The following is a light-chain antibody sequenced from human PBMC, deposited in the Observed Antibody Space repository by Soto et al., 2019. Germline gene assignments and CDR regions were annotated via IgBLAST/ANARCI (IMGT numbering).Light chain of an antibody. CDR2: DAS. V-gene: IGKV3-11*01. CDR3: QQRSNWPRT. CDR1: QSVSSY. J-gene: IGKJ2*01. Sequence: EIVLTQSPATLSLSPGERATLSCRASQSVSSYLAWYQQKPGQAPRLLIHDASNRATDIPPRFSGSGSGTDFTLTISSLEPEDFAVYYCQQRSNWPRTFGQGTKLEIK.